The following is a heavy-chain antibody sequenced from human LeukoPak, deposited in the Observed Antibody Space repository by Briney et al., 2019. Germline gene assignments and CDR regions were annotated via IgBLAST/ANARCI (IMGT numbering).Heavy chain of an antibody. CDR1: GYTFTSYY. CDR3: ARDGSSIAVAVGWFDP. CDR2: INPSGGST. Sequence: ASVKVSCKASGYTFTSYYIHWVRQAPGQGLEWMGIINPSGGSTSYAQKFQGRVTMTRDTSTSTVYMELSSLRSEDTAVYYCARDGSSIAVAVGWFDPWGQGTLVTVSS. D-gene: IGHD6-19*01. V-gene: IGHV1-46*01. J-gene: IGHJ5*02.